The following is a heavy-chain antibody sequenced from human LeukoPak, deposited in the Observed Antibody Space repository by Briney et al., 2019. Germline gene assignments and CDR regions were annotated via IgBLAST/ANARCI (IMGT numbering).Heavy chain of an antibody. D-gene: IGHD6-6*01. V-gene: IGHV3-7*01. CDR3: ARDGIAPGLYFDF. CDR2: IKQDGSEK. J-gene: IGHJ4*02. Sequence: GGSLRLSCAVSGFTFSSYWMNWVRQAPGKGLEWGASIKQDGSEKYYVDSVKGRFTVSRDNAKDSLYLQMNSLRAEDMAVYYCARDGIAPGLYFDFWGQGTLVTVSS. CDR1: GFTFSSYW.